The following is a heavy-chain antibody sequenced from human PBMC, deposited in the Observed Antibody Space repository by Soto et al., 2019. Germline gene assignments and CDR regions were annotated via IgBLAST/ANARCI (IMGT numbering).Heavy chain of an antibody. CDR2: IYYSGST. CDR1: RGSISISSYY. Sequence: TETLSLTCTVSRGSISISSYYLGWIRQPPGKGLEWIGSIYYSGSTYYKPSLKSRVTISVDTSKNQLSLNLSSVTAADTAVYYCARHQGSRDYWGQGTFVTVSS. J-gene: IGHJ4*02. V-gene: IGHV4-39*01. CDR3: ARHQGSRDY.